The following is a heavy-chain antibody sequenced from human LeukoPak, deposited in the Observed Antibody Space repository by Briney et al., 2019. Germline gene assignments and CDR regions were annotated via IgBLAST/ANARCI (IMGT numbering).Heavy chain of an antibody. CDR3: ARILRLHTPRAFDI. Sequence: GGSLRLSCAASGFTLSDYWVHWVRQAPGKGLVWVSRINTNGGRTDYADSVKGRFTISRDNAKNSLYLQMNTLRAEDTAVYYCARILRLHTPRAFDIWGQGTMVTVSS. V-gene: IGHV3-74*01. CDR1: GFTLSDYW. D-gene: IGHD5-24*01. J-gene: IGHJ3*02. CDR2: INTNGGRT.